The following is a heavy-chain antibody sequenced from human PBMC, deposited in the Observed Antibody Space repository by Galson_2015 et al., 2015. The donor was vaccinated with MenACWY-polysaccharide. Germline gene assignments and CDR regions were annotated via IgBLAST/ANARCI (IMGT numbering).Heavy chain of an antibody. J-gene: IGHJ6*02. V-gene: IGHV3-48*03. Sequence: SLRLSCAASGFTFSSYDINWVRQAPGKGLEWVSYISSSGSTIYYADSVKGRFTISRDNAKNSLYLQMNSLRAEDTAVYYCARDRKGGRYYYGMDVWGRGTTVTVSS. D-gene: IGHD1-14*01. CDR2: ISSSGSTI. CDR3: ARDRKGGRYYYGMDV. CDR1: GFTFSSYD.